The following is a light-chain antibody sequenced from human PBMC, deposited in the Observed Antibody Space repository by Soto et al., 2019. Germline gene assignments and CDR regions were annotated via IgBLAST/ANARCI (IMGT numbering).Light chain of an antibody. CDR3: QQYNTYSPVT. V-gene: IGKV1-5*03. CDR1: QSVNSW. Sequence: DIQMTQSPSTLSASVGDRVTITCRASQSVNSWLAWYQQKPGKAPELLIYQASSLGSGVPSRFSGSGSGTEFTLTISSLQPDDLATYYCQQYNTYSPVTFGQGTRLEIK. CDR2: QAS. J-gene: IGKJ5*01.